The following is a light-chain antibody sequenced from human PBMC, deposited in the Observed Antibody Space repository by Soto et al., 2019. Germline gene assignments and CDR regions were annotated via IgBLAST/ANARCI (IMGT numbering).Light chain of an antibody. CDR1: QSINSY. CDR3: QQSYSTPFT. Sequence: DIQMTQSPSSLSASVGDRVTITCRASQSINSYLNWYQQKPGKAPKVLIYAASSLQSGVPSRFSGSGSGTDFTLTISSLQTEDCAAYYCQQSYSTPFTFGPGNKVDLK. CDR2: AAS. J-gene: IGKJ3*01. V-gene: IGKV1-39*01.